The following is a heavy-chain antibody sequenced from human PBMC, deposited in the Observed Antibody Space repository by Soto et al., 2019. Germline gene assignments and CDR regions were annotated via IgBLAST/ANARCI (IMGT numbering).Heavy chain of an antibody. CDR2: IYPGDSDT. D-gene: IGHD3-9*01. CDR3: AAKYYDIFY. V-gene: IGHV5-51*01. CDR1: GYSFTNYW. J-gene: IGHJ4*02. Sequence: PGESLKISCKASGYSFTNYWIGWVRQMPGKGLEWMGIIYPGDSDTKYSPSFQGQVTISADKSITTAYLQWSSLKASDTAMYYCAAKYYDIFYWGQGTLVTVYS.